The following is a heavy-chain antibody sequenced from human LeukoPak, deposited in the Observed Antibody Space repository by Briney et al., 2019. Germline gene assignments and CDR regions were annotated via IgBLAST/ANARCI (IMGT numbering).Heavy chain of an antibody. D-gene: IGHD5-24*01. CDR1: GGSISTHY. Sequence: RPSETLSLTCTGSGGSISTHYWSWIRQPAGKGLEWIGRISTTGSANYNPSLKSRVTMSIDTSKNQFSLKLSSVTAADTAVYYCAREVEMATQFDYWGQGTLVTVSS. CDR3: AREVEMATQFDY. CDR2: ISTTGSA. J-gene: IGHJ4*02. V-gene: IGHV4-4*07.